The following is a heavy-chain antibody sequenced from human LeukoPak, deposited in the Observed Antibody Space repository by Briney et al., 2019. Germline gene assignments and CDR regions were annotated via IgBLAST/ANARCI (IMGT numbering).Heavy chain of an antibody. Sequence: LAGGSLRLSCAASGFTFSSYAMSWVRQAPGEGLEWVSAISGSGGSTYYADSVKGRFTISRDNSKNTLYLQMNSLRAEDTAVYYCAKVRFLEWLLGSDYWGQGTLVTVSS. CDR3: AKVRFLEWLLGSDY. D-gene: IGHD3-3*01. J-gene: IGHJ4*02. CDR1: GFTFSSYA. V-gene: IGHV3-23*01. CDR2: ISGSGGST.